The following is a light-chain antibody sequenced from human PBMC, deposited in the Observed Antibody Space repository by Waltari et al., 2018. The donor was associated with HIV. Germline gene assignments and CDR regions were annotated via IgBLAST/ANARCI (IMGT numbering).Light chain of an antibody. J-gene: IGKJ4*01. CDR1: QSISSY. Sequence: DIQMTQSPSSLSASVGDRVTITCRASQSISSYLHWYQQKPGKVPKLLIYTASSLQSGVPSRFSGSGSGTDFTLTISSLQPEDFATYYCQQSYSTPLTFGGGTKVEIK. CDR3: QQSYSTPLT. CDR2: TAS. V-gene: IGKV1-39*01.